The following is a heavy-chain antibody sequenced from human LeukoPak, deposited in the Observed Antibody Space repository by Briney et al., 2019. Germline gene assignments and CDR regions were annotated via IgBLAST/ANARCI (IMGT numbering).Heavy chain of an antibody. D-gene: IGHD3-10*01. V-gene: IGHV4-30-4*01. Sequence: SETLSLSCTVSGDSITSGDYYWSWIRQPPGKGLEWVGYIFYSGIAYYNPSLKSRVTISVDTSKNQFSLKLSSVTAADTAVYYCASMVRGVITFDYWGQGTLVTVSS. J-gene: IGHJ4*02. CDR3: ASMVRGVITFDY. CDR2: IFYSGIA. CDR1: GDSITSGDYY.